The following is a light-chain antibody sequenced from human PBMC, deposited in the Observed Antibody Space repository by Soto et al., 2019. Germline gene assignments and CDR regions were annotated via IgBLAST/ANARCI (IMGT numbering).Light chain of an antibody. CDR3: QQRSNWPVT. CDR2: DAS. V-gene: IGKV3-11*01. CDR1: QSVSSY. Sequence: HSPATLSLSPGERATLSCRASQSVSSYLAWYQQKPGQAPRLLMYDASNRATGIPARFSGSGSGTDFTLTISSLEPEDFAVYYCQQRSNWPVTFGQGTRLEIK. J-gene: IGKJ5*01.